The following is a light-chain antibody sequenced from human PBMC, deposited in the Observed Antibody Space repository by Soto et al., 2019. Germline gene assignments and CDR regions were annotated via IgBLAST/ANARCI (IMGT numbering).Light chain of an antibody. CDR3: QQYNTFFAT. J-gene: IGKJ5*01. V-gene: IGKV1-5*01. CDR1: QNIGSW. CDR2: GAS. Sequence: DIQYTHSPSTLSENVGDRVIITCRASQNIGSWLAWYQKKPGKAPKVLIYGASTLDRGVPSRFSGSGSGTEFTLTISSLQPGDFATYYCQQYNTFFATFGQGTRLEIK.